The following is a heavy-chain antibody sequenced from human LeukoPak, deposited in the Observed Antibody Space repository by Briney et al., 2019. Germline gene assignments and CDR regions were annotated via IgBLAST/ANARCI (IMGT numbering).Heavy chain of an antibody. Sequence: ASVKVSCKASGYTFTSYYMHWVQQAPGQGLEWMGWINPNSGGTNYAQKFQGRVTMTRDTSISTAYMELSRLRSDDTAVYYCARAEDNTPVGWYFDLWGRGTLVTVSS. CDR3: ARAEDNTPVGWYFDL. D-gene: IGHD4-23*01. J-gene: IGHJ2*01. CDR2: INPNSGGT. V-gene: IGHV1-2*02. CDR1: GYTFTSYY.